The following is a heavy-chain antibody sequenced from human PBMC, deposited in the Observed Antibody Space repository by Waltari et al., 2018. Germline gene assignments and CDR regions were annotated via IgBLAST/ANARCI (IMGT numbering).Heavy chain of an antibody. D-gene: IGHD2-2*01. CDR2: ISYDGSNK. CDR1: GFTFSSYA. Sequence: QVQLVESGGGVVQPGRSLRLSCADSGFTFSSYALHWVRQAPGKGLEWVAVISYDGSNKYYADSVKGRFTISRDNSKNTLYLQMNSLRAEDTAVYYCARGYNEVVPSALVDYWGQGTLVTVSS. CDR3: ARGYNEVVPSALVDY. J-gene: IGHJ4*02. V-gene: IGHV3-30-3*01.